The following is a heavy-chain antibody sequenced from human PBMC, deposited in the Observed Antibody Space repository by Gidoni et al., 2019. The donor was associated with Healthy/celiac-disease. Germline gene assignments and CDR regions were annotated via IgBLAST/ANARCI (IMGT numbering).Heavy chain of an antibody. CDR2: ISGSGGST. V-gene: IGHV3-23*01. CDR1: GFTFSSYA. Sequence: EVQLLESGGGLVQPGGSLRLSCAASGFTFSSYAMSWVRQAPGQGLEWVAAISGSGGSTYYADSVKGRFTISRDNSKNTLYLQMNSLRAEDTAVYYCVFRPYGMDVWGQGTTVTVSS. D-gene: IGHD3-10*02. CDR3: VFRPYGMDV. J-gene: IGHJ6*02.